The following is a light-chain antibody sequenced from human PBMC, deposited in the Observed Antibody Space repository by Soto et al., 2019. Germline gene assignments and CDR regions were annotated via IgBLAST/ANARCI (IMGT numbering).Light chain of an antibody. V-gene: IGKV1-33*01. CDR3: QQYNNLPLT. Sequence: IQMTQSPSSLSACVGDSVTITCQASQDISNSLNWYQQRPGKAPNLLIYDASNLETGVPSRFSGSGSGTHFTLTISSLQPKDIATYHCQQYNNLPLTVGGGTNEHIK. J-gene: IGKJ4*01. CDR1: QDISNS. CDR2: DAS.